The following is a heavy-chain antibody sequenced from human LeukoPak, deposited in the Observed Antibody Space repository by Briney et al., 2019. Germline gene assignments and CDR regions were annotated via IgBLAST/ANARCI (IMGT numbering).Heavy chain of an antibody. Sequence: SETLSLTCAVYGGSFSGYYWSWIRQPPGKGLDWIGEINHSGSTNYNPSLKSRVTISVDTSENQFSLKLSSVTAADTAVYYCARGPPIVATIHYYYYGMDVWGQGTTVTVSS. J-gene: IGHJ6*02. CDR2: INHSGST. D-gene: IGHD5-12*01. V-gene: IGHV4-34*01. CDR1: GGSFSGYY. CDR3: ARGPPIVATIHYYYYGMDV.